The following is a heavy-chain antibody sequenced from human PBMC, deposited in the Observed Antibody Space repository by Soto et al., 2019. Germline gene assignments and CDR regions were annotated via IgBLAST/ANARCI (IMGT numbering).Heavy chain of an antibody. CDR2: LYSGGST. V-gene: IGHV3-53*05. Sequence: LRLSCAASGFTVSTNYMNWVRQAPGKGLEWVSVLYSGGSTYYADSVQGRFTISRDNSKNTLYLQMNSLRGGDTAVYYCARAVTADDPFDIWGQGTMVTVSS. J-gene: IGHJ3*02. D-gene: IGHD2-21*02. CDR3: ARAVTADDPFDI. CDR1: GFTVSTNY.